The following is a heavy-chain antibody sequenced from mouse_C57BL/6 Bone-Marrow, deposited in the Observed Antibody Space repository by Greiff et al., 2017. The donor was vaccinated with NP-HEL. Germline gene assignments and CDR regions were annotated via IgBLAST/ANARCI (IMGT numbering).Heavy chain of an antibody. J-gene: IGHJ1*03. CDR1: GFTFSSYG. Sequence: EVQLVESGGDLVKPGGSLKLSCAASGFTFSSYGMSWVRQTPDKRLEWVATISSGGSYTYYPDSVKGRFTISRDNAKNTLYLQMSSLKSEDAAMYDCARRGDGGEVWGTGTTVTVSS. CDR3: ARRGDGGEV. V-gene: IGHV5-6*01. CDR2: ISSGGSYT. D-gene: IGHD2-3*01.